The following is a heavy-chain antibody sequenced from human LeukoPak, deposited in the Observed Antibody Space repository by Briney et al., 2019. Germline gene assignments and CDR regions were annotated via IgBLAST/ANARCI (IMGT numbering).Heavy chain of an antibody. CDR2: IYPADSDI. Sequence: GESLKISCKGSGYSINNYWIGWVRQMPGKGLEWMGIIYPADSDIRYSPSFQGQVTISADKSISTVYLQWSSLKASDTAMYYCARQEYCSGGSCYTWFDPWGQGTLVTVSS. CDR1: GYSINNYW. D-gene: IGHD2-15*01. CDR3: ARQEYCSGGSCYTWFDP. V-gene: IGHV5-51*01. J-gene: IGHJ5*02.